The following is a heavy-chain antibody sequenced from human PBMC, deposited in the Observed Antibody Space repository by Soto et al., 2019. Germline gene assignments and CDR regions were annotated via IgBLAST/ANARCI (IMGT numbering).Heavy chain of an antibody. Sequence: SETLSLTCTVSGGSISSSSYYWGWIRQPPGKGLEWIGSIYYSGSTYYNPSLKSRVTISVDTSKNQFSLKLSSVTAADTAVYYCARRGIAVAGGRWFDPWGQGTLVTVSS. CDR3: ARRGIAVAGGRWFDP. J-gene: IGHJ5*02. D-gene: IGHD6-19*01. V-gene: IGHV4-39*01. CDR1: GGSISSSSYY. CDR2: IYYSGST.